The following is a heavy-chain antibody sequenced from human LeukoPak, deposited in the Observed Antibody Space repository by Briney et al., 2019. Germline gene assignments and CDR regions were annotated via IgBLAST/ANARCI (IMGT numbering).Heavy chain of an antibody. J-gene: IGHJ5*02. CDR2: INPNSGGT. CDR1: GYTFTGYY. D-gene: IGHD4-17*01. V-gene: IGHV1-2*02. CDR3: AGTDYGDYENWFDP. Sequence: ASVKVSCKASGYTFTGYYMHWVRQAPGQGLEWMGWINPNSGGTNYAQKFQGRVTMTRDTSISTAYMELSRLRSDDTAVYYCAGTDYGDYENWFDPWGQGTLVTVSS.